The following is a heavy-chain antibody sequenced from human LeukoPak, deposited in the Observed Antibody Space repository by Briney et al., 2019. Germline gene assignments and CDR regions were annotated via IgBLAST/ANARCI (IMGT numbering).Heavy chain of an antibody. CDR1: GFTFSSYG. CDR3: AKDRGPLYYDFWSAISGMDV. Sequence: PGGSLRLSCAASGFTFSSYGMHWVRQAPGKGLEWVAVISYDGSNKYHADSVKGRFTISRDNSKNTLYLQMNSLRAEDTAVYYCAKDRGPLYYDFWSAISGMDVWGQGTTVTVSS. D-gene: IGHD3-3*01. V-gene: IGHV3-30*18. J-gene: IGHJ6*02. CDR2: ISYDGSNK.